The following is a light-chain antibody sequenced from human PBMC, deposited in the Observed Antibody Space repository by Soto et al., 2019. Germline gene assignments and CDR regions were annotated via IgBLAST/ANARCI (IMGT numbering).Light chain of an antibody. CDR3: QQRSNWHRT. V-gene: IGKV3-11*01. J-gene: IGKJ2*01. Sequence: EIVLTQSPATLSLSPGERATLSCRASQSVGSSLAWFQHKPGQAPRLLIYDASNRATGIPARFSGSGSGTDFTLSISGVEPEDFAVYYCQQRSNWHRTFGQGTEVEIK. CDR1: QSVGSS. CDR2: DAS.